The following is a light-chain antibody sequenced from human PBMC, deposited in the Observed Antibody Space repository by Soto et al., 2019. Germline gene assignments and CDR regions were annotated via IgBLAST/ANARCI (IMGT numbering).Light chain of an antibody. J-gene: IGKJ2*01. CDR3: QQSYTTPYT. CDR1: QAISSH. CDR2: GAS. V-gene: IGKV1-9*01. Sequence: DIQLTQSPSFLSASVGGRVTITCRASQAISSHLAWYQQKPGKAPNLLIYGASTLQSGVPSRFSGSGSGTQFTLTISSLQPEDFASYYCQQSYTTPYTFGRGTKLEI.